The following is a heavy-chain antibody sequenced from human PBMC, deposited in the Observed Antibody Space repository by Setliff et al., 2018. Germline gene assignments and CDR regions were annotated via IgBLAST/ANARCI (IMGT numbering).Heavy chain of an antibody. D-gene: IGHD2-2*01. CDR3: AKDGFQLLDSYYFDY. CDR1: GFTFSSYG. J-gene: IGHJ4*02. Sequence: GSLRLSCAASGFTFSSYGMHWVRQAPGKGLEWVAFIRYDGGNKYYADSVKGRFTISRDNSKNTLYLQMNSLRAEDTAVYYCAKDGFQLLDSYYFDYWGQGTLVTVSS. CDR2: IRYDGGNK. V-gene: IGHV3-30*02.